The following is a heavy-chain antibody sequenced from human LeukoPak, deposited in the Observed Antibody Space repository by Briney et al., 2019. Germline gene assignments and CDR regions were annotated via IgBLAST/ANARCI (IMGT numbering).Heavy chain of an antibody. CDR1: GFTFSSYA. Sequence: GGSLRLSCAASGFTFSSYAMHWVRQAPGKGLEWVAAISYDGSNRYYADSVKGRFTISRDNSKNTLNLQMNSLRAEDTAVYYCAKDPTHYRVWDYYETIGLSYWGQGTLVTVSS. D-gene: IGHD3-22*01. CDR3: AKDPTHYRVWDYYETIGLSY. J-gene: IGHJ4*02. V-gene: IGHV3-30*04. CDR2: ISYDGSNR.